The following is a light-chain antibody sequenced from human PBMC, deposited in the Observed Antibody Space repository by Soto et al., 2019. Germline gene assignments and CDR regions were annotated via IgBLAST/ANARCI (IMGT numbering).Light chain of an antibody. CDR3: QQSSRTPWT. Sequence: DIQMTQSPSSLSASVGDRVTITCRASQTISSYLNWYQQKPGKAPKLLIYAASTLESEVPSRFSGNRSGTDFTLTISSLQPEDFAAYYCQQSSRTPWTFGQGTKVEIK. J-gene: IGKJ1*01. CDR2: AAS. CDR1: QTISSY. V-gene: IGKV1-39*01.